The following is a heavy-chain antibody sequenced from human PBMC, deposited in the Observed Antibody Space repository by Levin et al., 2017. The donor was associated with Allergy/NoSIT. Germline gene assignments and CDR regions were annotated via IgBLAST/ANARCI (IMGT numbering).Heavy chain of an antibody. CDR3: ATAFGYSYASH. V-gene: IGHV4-61*01. J-gene: IGHJ4*02. CDR1: GGSVRSASYY. D-gene: IGHD5-18*01. CDR2: IHYMGGP. Sequence: SETLSLTCNVSGGSVRSASYYWSWIRQPPGKGLEWIGYIHYMGGPNYNPSLKNRLIISLDTSKNQFSLRLSSVTAADTAVYYCATAFGYSYASHWGQGNQVSVSS.